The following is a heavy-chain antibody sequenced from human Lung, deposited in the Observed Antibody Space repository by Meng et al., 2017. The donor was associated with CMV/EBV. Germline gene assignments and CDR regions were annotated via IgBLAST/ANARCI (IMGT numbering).Heavy chain of an antibody. J-gene: IGHJ6*02. Sequence: SXAASGFTFSSYEMNWVRQAPGKGLEWVSYISSSGSTIYYADSVKGRFTISRDNAKNSLYLQMNSLRAEDTAVYYCAREVLVPAAIRYYYYGTDVWGQGTTVXVSS. CDR1: GFTFSSYE. D-gene: IGHD2-2*01. CDR2: ISSSGSTI. CDR3: AREVLVPAAIRYYYYGTDV. V-gene: IGHV3-48*03.